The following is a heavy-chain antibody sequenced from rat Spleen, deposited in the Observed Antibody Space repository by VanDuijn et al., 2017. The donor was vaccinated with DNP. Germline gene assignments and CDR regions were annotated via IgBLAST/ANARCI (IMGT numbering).Heavy chain of an antibody. V-gene: IGHV5-20*01. J-gene: IGHJ3*01. CDR3: TTDGVYYGLSHWFAY. CDR1: GFNFNDYW. D-gene: IGHD1-6*01. Sequence: EVKLVESGGGLVHPGRSLKLSCAASGFNFNDYWMTWVRQAPKKGLEWVASISYEGSSTYYRDPVKGRFTISRDNAKSTLYLQMDSLRSEDTATYYCTTDGVYYGLSHWFAYWGQGTLVTVSS. CDR2: ISYEGSST.